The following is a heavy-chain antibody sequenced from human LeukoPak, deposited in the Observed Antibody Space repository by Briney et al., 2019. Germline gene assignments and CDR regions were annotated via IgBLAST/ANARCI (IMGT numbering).Heavy chain of an antibody. CDR3: ARDSVTYGLDHYYYYMDV. V-gene: IGHV3-21*01. J-gene: IGHJ6*03. D-gene: IGHD4-17*01. CDR2: ISSSSSYI. CDR1: GFTFSSYS. Sequence: GGSLRLSCAASGFTFSSYSMNWVRQAPGKGLEWVSSISSSSSYIYYADSVKGRFTISRDNAKNLLYLQMNSLRAEDTAVYYCARDSVTYGLDHYYYYMDVWGKGTTVTVSS.